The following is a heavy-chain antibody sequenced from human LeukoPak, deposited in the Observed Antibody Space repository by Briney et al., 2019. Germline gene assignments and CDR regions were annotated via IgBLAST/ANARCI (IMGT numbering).Heavy chain of an antibody. D-gene: IGHD6-19*01. CDR3: ARDRGGWDGLDYYYGMDV. CDR1: GFTSSSYS. V-gene: IGHV3-21*01. J-gene: IGHJ6*04. CDR2: ISSSSSYI. Sequence: GGSLRLSCAASGFTSSSYSMNWVRQAPGKGLEWVSSISSSSSYIYYADSVKGRFTISRDNAKNSLYLQMNSLRAEDTAVYYCARDRGGWDGLDYYYGMDVWGKGTTVTVSS.